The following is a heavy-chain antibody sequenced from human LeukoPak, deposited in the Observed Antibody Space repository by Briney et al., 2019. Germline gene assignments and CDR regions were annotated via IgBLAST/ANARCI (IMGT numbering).Heavy chain of an antibody. CDR3: ARRINYYDSSGYYYVRYFDS. J-gene: IGHJ4*02. D-gene: IGHD3-22*01. Sequence: GGSLRLSCAASGFTFSSYAMSWVRQAPGKGLEWVSAISGSGGSTYYADSVKGRFTISRDNSKNTLYLQMNSLGAEDTAVYYCARRINYYDSSGYYYVRYFDSWGQGTLVAVSS. CDR2: ISGSGGST. V-gene: IGHV3-23*01. CDR1: GFTFSSYA.